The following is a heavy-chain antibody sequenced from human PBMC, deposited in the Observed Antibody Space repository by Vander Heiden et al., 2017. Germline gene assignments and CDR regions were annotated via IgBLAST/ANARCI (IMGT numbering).Heavy chain of an antibody. CDR1: GFIFDDYA. CDR3: AKGLDGSGYSRPDY. V-gene: IGHV3-9*01. Sequence: EVQLVESGGGLVQPGSSMSLSCAASGFIFDDYAIHWVRQAPGKGLEWVSGISWNSDFKGYADSVKGRFTISRDTAKNSLFLQMNSLRPEDTAFYYCAKGLDGSGYSRPDYWGQGTLVTVSS. D-gene: IGHD3-22*01. CDR2: ISWNSDFK. J-gene: IGHJ4*02.